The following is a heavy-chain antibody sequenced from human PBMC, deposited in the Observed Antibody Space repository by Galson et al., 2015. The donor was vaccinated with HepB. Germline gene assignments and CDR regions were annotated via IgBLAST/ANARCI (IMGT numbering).Heavy chain of an antibody. CDR2: ISSDYTSK. Sequence: SLRLSCAVSGFTFSRHAFHWVRQAPGGGLEWVALISSDYTSKFYADSVKGRLSTSRDNSKDTVYLQMNSLRDEDTAVYYCASDCDGSGSFYNMLGYWGQGTMVTVSS. CDR3: ASDCDGSGSFYNMLGY. V-gene: IGHV3-30*07. CDR1: GFTFSRHA. D-gene: IGHD3-10*01. J-gene: IGHJ4*02.